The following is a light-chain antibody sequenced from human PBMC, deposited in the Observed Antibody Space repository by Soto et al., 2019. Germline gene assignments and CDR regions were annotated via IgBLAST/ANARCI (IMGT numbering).Light chain of an antibody. V-gene: IGKV1-5*03. CDR2: KAS. J-gene: IGKJ2*01. Sequence: DIQMTQSPSTLSASVGDRVTITCRASQSISSWLAWYQQKPGKAPKLLIYKASSLESGVPSRFSGSGSGTDFTLTISSLHPDDFATYYCQQYNSYSYTFGQGTKLEIK. CDR1: QSISSW. CDR3: QQYNSYSYT.